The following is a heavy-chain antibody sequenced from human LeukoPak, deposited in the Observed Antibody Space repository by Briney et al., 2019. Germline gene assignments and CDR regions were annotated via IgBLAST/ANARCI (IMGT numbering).Heavy chain of an antibody. Sequence: PGGSLRLSCAASGFTFSSYGMHWVRQAPGKGLEWVAVISYDGSNKYYADSVKGRFTISRDNSKNTLYLQMNSLRAEDTAVYYCAKAGVVPAAMNSDAFDIWGQGTVVTVSS. CDR3: AKAGVVPAAMNSDAFDI. D-gene: IGHD2-2*01. J-gene: IGHJ3*02. V-gene: IGHV3-30*18. CDR1: GFTFSSYG. CDR2: ISYDGSNK.